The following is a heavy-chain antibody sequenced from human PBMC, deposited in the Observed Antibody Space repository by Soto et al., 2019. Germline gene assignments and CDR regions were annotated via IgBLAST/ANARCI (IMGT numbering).Heavy chain of an antibody. Sequence: PMEILSRTFTFCRAFISSYYCMWILQHPGKALEWIGYIYSSTNPNYNLSIKSRDTITVNTSMTRFSLALSSVPAADTVVYYCARGGTRDGYNSGNRDLDMLSEGT. D-gene: IGHD5-12*01. CDR3: ARGGTRDGYNSGNRDLDM. CDR1: RAFISSYY. V-gene: IGHV4-59*01. J-gene: IGHJ3*02. CDR2: IYSSTNP.